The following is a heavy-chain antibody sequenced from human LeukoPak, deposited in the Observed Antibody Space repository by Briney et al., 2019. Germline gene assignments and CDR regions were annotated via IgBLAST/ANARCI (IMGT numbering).Heavy chain of an antibody. J-gene: IGHJ4*02. CDR2: ISDGGGST. D-gene: IGHD3-22*01. V-gene: IGHV3-23*01. CDR3: ARQGIVGLDY. CDR1: GFTFSSNG. Sequence: GGSLRLSCAASGFTFSSNGMSWVRQAPGKGLEWVSAISDGGGSTYYADSVRGRFTISRDNSKNTLYLQMNSLRDEDTAAYYCARQGIVGLDYWGRGTLVTVSS.